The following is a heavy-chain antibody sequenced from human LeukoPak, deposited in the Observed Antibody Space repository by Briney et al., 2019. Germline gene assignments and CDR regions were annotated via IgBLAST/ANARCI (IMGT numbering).Heavy chain of an antibody. CDR3: ARVGYYGSGSYYYYYGMDV. CDR2: IHYTGST. D-gene: IGHD3-10*01. Sequence: PSETLSLTCTVSGGSIRSYYWSWIRQPPGKGLEWIGYIHYTGSTNYNPSLKSRVTISVDTSKNQFSLKLSSVTAADTAVYYCARVGYYGSGSYYYYYGMDVWGQGTTVTVSS. CDR1: GGSIRSYY. J-gene: IGHJ6*02. V-gene: IGHV4-59*12.